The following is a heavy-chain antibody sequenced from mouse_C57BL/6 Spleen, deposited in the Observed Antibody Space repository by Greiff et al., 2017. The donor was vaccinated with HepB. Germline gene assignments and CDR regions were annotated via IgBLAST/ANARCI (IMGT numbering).Heavy chain of an antibody. D-gene: IGHD1-1*01. CDR2: IYPGDGDT. Sequence: VQLVESGAELVKPGASVKISCKASGYAFSSYWMNWVKQRPGKGLEWIGQIYPGDGDTNYNGKFKGKATLTADKSSSTAYMQLSSLTSEDSAVYFCARWKISWAYAMDYWGQGTSVTVSS. CDR3: ARWKISWAYAMDY. CDR1: GYAFSSYW. J-gene: IGHJ4*01. V-gene: IGHV1-80*01.